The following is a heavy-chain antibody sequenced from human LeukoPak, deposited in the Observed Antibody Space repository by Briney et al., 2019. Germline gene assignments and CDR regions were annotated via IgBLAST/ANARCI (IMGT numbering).Heavy chain of an antibody. J-gene: IGHJ4*02. CDR1: GFTFSSYG. V-gene: IGHV3-30*02. CDR2: IRYDGSNK. Sequence: GGSLRLSCAASGFTFSSYGMHWVRQAPGKGLEWVAFIRYDGSNKYYADSVKGRFTISRDNSKNTLYLQMNSLRAEDTAVYYCAKDKRPKDPYYFDYWGQGTLVTVSS. CDR3: AKDKRPKDPYYFDY.